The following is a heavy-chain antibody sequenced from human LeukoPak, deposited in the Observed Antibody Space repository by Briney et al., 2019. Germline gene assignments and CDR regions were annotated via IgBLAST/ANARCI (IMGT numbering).Heavy chain of an antibody. V-gene: IGHV3-23*01. J-gene: IGHJ4*02. Sequence: GGSLRLSCAASGFKFSDHYIDWVRQAPGKGLEWVSGISASGGSYYADSVKGRFTVSRDISKDTLYLQMNSLRAEDTAVYFCAREPRDCTGGTCQSAGGYYFYYWSQGTLVTVSS. CDR3: AREPRDCTGGTCQSAGGYYFYY. CDR1: GFKFSDHY. CDR2: ISASGGS. D-gene: IGHD2-15*01.